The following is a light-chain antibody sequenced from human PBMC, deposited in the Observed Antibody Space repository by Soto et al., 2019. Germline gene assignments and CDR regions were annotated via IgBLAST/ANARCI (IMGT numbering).Light chain of an antibody. Sequence: NFMLTQPHSVSESPGKTVTISCTRSSGSIASNYVQWYQQRPGSSPTTVIYEDNQRPSGVPDRFSGSSDSSSNSASLTISGLKTEDEADYYWQSYDSSQSRVVFGGGTQLTVL. CDR1: SGSIASNY. CDR2: EDN. J-gene: IGLJ2*01. CDR3: QSYDSSQSRVV. V-gene: IGLV6-57*01.